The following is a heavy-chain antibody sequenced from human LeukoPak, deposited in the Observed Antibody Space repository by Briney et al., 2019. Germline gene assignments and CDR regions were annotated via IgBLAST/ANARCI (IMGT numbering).Heavy chain of an antibody. CDR3: AKGKYCSGGSCLFNY. CDR2: ISSSGNTM. D-gene: IGHD2-15*01. J-gene: IGHJ4*02. CDR1: GFIFSSYE. Sequence: GGSLRLSCAASGFIFSSYEMNWVRQAPGKGLEWVSYISSSGNTMYYADSVKGRFTISRGNAQNSLSLQMNSLRAEDTAVYYCAKGKYCSGGSCLFNYWGQGTLVTVSS. V-gene: IGHV3-48*03.